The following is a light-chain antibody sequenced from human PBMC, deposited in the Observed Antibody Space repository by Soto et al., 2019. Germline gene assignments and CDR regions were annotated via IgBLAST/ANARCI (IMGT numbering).Light chain of an antibody. CDR1: QSISSW. CDR3: QQYNGYRWT. CDR2: KAS. Sequence: DIQRTQSPSTLSASVGDRVTITCRASQSISSWLAWYQQKPGKAPKILIYKASSLESGVPSRFSGSGSGTEFTLTISSLQPDDFATYYCQQYNGYRWTCGQGTKVDIK. J-gene: IGKJ1*01. V-gene: IGKV1-5*03.